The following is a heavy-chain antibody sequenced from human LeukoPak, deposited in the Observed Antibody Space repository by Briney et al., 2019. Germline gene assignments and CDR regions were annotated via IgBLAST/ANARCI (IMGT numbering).Heavy chain of an antibody. J-gene: IGHJ3*02. CDR1: GGSISSYY. Sequence: SSETLSLTCTVSGGSISSYYWSWIRQPPGKGLEWIGYIYYSGSTNYNPSLKSRVTISVDTSKNQCSLKLSSVTAADTAVYYCARDRGSKGYDFWSGYYSHDAFDIWGQGTMVTVSS. D-gene: IGHD3-3*01. V-gene: IGHV4-59*01. CDR2: IYYSGST. CDR3: ARDRGSKGYDFWSGYYSHDAFDI.